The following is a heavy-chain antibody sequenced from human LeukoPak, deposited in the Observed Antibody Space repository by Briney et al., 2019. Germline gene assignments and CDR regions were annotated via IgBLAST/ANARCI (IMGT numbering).Heavy chain of an antibody. D-gene: IGHD3-22*01. Sequence: GGSLRLSCAASGFTFSSYWMSWVRQAPGKGLEWVANIKQDGSEKCYVDSVKGRFTISRDNAKNSLYLQMNSLRAEDTAVYYCARSITMIVVDYYYGMDVWGQGTTVTVSS. CDR3: ARSITMIVVDYYYGMDV. V-gene: IGHV3-7*01. J-gene: IGHJ6*02. CDR2: IKQDGSEK. CDR1: GFTFSSYW.